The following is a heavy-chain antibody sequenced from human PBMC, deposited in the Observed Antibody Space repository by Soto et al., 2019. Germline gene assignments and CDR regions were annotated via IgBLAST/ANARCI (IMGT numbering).Heavy chain of an antibody. CDR2: IYYSGST. J-gene: IGHJ6*02. D-gene: IGHD3-3*01. CDR1: GGSISSYY. CDR3: ARAGHYDFWSGYYPNYYYGMDV. V-gene: IGHV4-59*01. Sequence: SETLSLTCTVSGGSISSYYWSWIRQPPGKGLEWIGYIYYSGSTNYNPSLKSRVTISVDTSKSQFSLKLSSVTAADTAVYYCARAGHYDFWSGYYPNYYYGMDVWGQGTTVTVSS.